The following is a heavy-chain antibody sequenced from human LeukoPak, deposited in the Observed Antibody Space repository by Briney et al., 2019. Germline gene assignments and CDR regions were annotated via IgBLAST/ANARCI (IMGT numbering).Heavy chain of an antibody. V-gene: IGHV3-53*01. CDR3: AKGETTVSRLYYYYYMDV. CDR1: GFTVSSNY. Sequence: GGSLRLSCAASGFTVSSNYMSWVRQAPGKGLEWVSIIYSGGSTNYADSVKGRFTISRDNSKNTLYLQMNSLRAEDTAVYYCAKGETTVSRLYYYYYMDVWGKGTTVTVSS. D-gene: IGHD4-11*01. CDR2: IYSGGST. J-gene: IGHJ6*03.